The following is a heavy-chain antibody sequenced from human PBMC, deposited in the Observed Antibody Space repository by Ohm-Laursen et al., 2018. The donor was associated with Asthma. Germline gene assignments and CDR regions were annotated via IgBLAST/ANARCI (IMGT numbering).Heavy chain of an antibody. J-gene: IGHJ4*02. CDR1: GGSISSFN. CDR3: ARGARFYYYDSSSRYFDY. D-gene: IGHD3-22*01. Sequence: GTLSLTCSVSGGSISSFNWSWIRQPPGKGLEWIGYVFDSGSTHYNPSLKSRVTISVDTSKKQFYLKLSSVTAADTAVYYCARGARFYYYDSSSRYFDYWGQGTLVTVSS. CDR2: VFDSGST. V-gene: IGHV4-59*01.